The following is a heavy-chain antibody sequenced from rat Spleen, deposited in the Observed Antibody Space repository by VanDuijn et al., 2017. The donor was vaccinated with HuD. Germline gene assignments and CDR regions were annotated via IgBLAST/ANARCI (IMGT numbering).Heavy chain of an antibody. CDR3: VRESRTGNYVDD. Sequence: QVQLKESGPGLVQTSQTLSLTCTVSGFSLTNYNVHWVRQPTGKGLEWMGMIWTGGSTDYNSALRSRLSISRDTSESQVFLKMNSLRTEDIATYYCVRESRTGNYVDDWGQGVMVTVSS. CDR1: GFSLTNYN. J-gene: IGHJ2*01. D-gene: IGHD5-1*01. CDR2: IWTGGST. V-gene: IGHV2-30*01.